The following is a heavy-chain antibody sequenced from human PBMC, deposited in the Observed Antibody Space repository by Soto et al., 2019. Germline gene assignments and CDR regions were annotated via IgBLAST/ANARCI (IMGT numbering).Heavy chain of an antibody. CDR1: GFSSSDYY. CDR2: IKNKAARDTT. D-gene: IGHD3-3*01. Sequence: GGSLRLSCAASGFSSSDYYMDWVRQAPGKGLEWIGRIKNKAARDTTDYAASMKGRFTISRDDSKNSLYLQVNSLEAEDTAVYYCAREIFYKFDHWGQGTLVTVSS. CDR3: AREIFYKFDH. J-gene: IGHJ4*02. V-gene: IGHV3-72*01.